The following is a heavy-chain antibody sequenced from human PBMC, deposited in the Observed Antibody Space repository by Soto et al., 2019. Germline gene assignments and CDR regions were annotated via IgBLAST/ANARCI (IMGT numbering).Heavy chain of an antibody. D-gene: IGHD6-13*01. V-gene: IGHV1-3*01. CDR1: GYTFTSYA. CDR2: INAGNGNT. Sequence: GASVKVSCKASGYTFTSYAMHWVRQAPGQRLEWMGWINAGNGNTKYSQKFQGRVTITRDTSASTAYMELSSLRSEDTAVYYCVRGGIAGNWFDLWGQGTLVTVSS. CDR3: VRGGIAGNWFDL. J-gene: IGHJ5*02.